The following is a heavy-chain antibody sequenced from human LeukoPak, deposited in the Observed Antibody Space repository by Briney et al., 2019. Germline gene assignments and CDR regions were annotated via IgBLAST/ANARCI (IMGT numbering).Heavy chain of an antibody. D-gene: IGHD3-3*01. J-gene: IGHJ6*03. Sequence: PGGSLRLSCAASGFTFSSYEMNWVRQAPGKGLEWVSYISSSGSTIYYADSVKGRFTISRDNAKNSLYLQMNSLRAEDTAVYYCARDREEDFWSGYYSFYYYYYYMDVWGKGTTVTVSS. CDR3: ARDREEDFWSGYYSFYYYYYYMDV. CDR2: ISSSGSTI. CDR1: GFTFSSYE. V-gene: IGHV3-48*03.